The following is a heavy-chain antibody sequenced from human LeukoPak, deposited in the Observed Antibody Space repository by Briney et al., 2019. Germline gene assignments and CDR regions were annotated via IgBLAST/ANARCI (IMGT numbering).Heavy chain of an antibody. CDR1: GFTFSSYA. Sequence: GGFLRLSCAASGFTFSSYAMSWVRQAPGKGLEWVSAISGSGGSTYYADSVKGRFTISRDNSKNTLYLQMNSLRAEDTAVYYCAKGSPREQQLGKLNWFDHWGQGTLVTVSS. J-gene: IGHJ5*02. V-gene: IGHV3-23*01. CDR2: ISGSGGST. D-gene: IGHD6-13*01. CDR3: AKGSPREQQLGKLNWFDH.